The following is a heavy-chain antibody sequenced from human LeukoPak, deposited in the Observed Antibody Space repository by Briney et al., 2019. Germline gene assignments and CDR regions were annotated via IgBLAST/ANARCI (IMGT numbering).Heavy chain of an antibody. CDR3: ARVFCSSTSCYGGYFDY. J-gene: IGHJ4*02. D-gene: IGHD2-2*01. V-gene: IGHV3-11*01. CDR1: GFTVSSNY. CDR2: ISSSGSTI. Sequence: PGGSLRLSCAASGFTVSSNYMSWIRQAPGKGLEWVSYISSSGSTIYYADSVKGRFTISRDNAKNSLYLQMNSLRAEDTAVYYCARVFCSSTSCYGGYFDYWGQGTLVTVSS.